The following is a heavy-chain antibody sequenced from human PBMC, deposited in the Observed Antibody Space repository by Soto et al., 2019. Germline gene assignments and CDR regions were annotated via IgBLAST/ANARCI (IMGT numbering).Heavy chain of an antibody. D-gene: IGHD3-10*01. V-gene: IGHV1-69*13. Sequence: VASVMVSCAASVRTSSSYSIICVRQAPGQGLEGMGGIIPIFGTANYAQKFQGRVTITADESTSTAYMELSSLRSEDTAVYYCARDYYGSGSYYKPFDYWGQGTLVTVSS. CDR1: VRTSSSYS. CDR2: IIPIFGTA. CDR3: ARDYYGSGSYYKPFDY. J-gene: IGHJ4*02.